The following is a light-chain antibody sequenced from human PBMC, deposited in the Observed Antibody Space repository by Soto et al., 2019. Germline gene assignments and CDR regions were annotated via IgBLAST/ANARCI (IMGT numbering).Light chain of an antibody. V-gene: IGKV3D-7*01. J-gene: IGKJ5*01. CDR3: QQRQYWPPIT. CDR1: QSVSSSY. CDR2: GAS. Sequence: PGERVTLSCRAIQSVSSSYLTWYQQKPGQAPRLLIYGASTRATGIPARFSGSGSGTDFTLTISSLQPEDFAVYYCQQRQYWPPITFGQGTRLENK.